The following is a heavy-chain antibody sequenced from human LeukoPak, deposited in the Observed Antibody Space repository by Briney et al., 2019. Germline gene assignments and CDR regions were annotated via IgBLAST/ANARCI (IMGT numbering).Heavy chain of an antibody. D-gene: IGHD1-26*01. CDR2: IKEEGSEK. CDR3: ARAPRGGYSGSYLDY. Sequence: PGGSLRLSCAASGLSISNFWMSWVRQAPGKGLEWVAHIKEEGSEKLYVDSVKGRFTIYRERDSRYLQMKRQRAEDTAVYYCARAPRGGYSGSYLDYWGQGTLVTVSS. CDR1: GLSISNFW. V-gene: IGHV3-7*01. J-gene: IGHJ4*02.